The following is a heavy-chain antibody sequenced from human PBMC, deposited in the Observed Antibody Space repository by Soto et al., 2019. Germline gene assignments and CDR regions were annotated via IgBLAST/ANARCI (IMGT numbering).Heavy chain of an antibody. Sequence: GSLRLSCAASGFTFSSYAMSWVRQAPGKGLEWVSAISGSGGSTYYADSVKGRFTISRDNSKNTLYLQMNSLRAEDTAVYYCAREEGGPGAFDIWGQGTMVTVSS. D-gene: IGHD3-10*01. V-gene: IGHV3-23*01. CDR3: AREEGGPGAFDI. J-gene: IGHJ3*02. CDR2: ISGSGGST. CDR1: GFTFSSYA.